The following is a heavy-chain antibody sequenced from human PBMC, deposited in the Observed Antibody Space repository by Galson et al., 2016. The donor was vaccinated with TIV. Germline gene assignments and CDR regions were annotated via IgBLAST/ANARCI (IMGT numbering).Heavy chain of an antibody. CDR1: GYMFTGYH. J-gene: IGHJ4*02. V-gene: IGHV1-2*06. Sequence: SVKVSCKASGYMFTGYHLHWVRQAPGQGPEWMGRINPNSGDTDFAQKFQGRVTMTRDTSISTAYIELRRLTFADTAVYFCARGVDGFRYWGQGTLVTFSS. CDR2: INPNSGDT. CDR3: ARGVDGFRY. D-gene: IGHD5-24*01.